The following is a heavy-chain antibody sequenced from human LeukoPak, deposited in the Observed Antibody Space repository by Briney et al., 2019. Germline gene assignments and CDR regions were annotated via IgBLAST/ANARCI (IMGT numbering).Heavy chain of an antibody. V-gene: IGHV1-2*02. J-gene: IGHJ4*02. CDR1: GYSFTDYY. CDR2: INPHSGDT. Sequence: ASVKVSCKASGYSFTDYYIHGVRQAPGQGLEWMGCINPHSGDTKYAQKFQARVTMTRDTSISTAYMKLDRLRSDDTAVYFCAAGRWLRSGSDYWGQGTLVTVSS. CDR3: AAGRWLRSGSDY. D-gene: IGHD5-12*01.